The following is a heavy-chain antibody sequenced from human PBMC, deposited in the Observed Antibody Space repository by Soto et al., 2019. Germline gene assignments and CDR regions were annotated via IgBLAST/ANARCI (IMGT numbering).Heavy chain of an antibody. Sequence: GGSLRLSCAASGFTFSSYGVHWVRQAPGKGLEWVASVSYDGSNKHYADSVKGRFTISRDNSKNTLYLQMNSLRAEDTAVYYCAREDTVGTMVRGAYYGPIDYWGQGTLVTVSS. D-gene: IGHD3-10*01. V-gene: IGHV3-30*03. J-gene: IGHJ4*02. CDR1: GFTFSSYG. CDR3: AREDTVGTMVRGAYYGPIDY. CDR2: VSYDGSNK.